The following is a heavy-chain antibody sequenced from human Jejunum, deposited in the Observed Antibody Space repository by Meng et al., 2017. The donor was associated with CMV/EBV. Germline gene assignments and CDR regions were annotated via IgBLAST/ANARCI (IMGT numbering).Heavy chain of an antibody. D-gene: IGHD6-19*01. CDR2: IYDSGSA. J-gene: IGHJ4*02. Sequence: ASTSSSSHHWGWIRQPPGKGLEWIGNIYDSGSAYYTPSLKSRVSISKDTSKNQFSLRLDSVTAADTAVYYCARVRVHSSGWRPFDYWGRGTLVTVSS. CDR3: ARVRVHSSGWRPFDY. V-gene: IGHV4-39*07. CDR1: ASTSSSSHH.